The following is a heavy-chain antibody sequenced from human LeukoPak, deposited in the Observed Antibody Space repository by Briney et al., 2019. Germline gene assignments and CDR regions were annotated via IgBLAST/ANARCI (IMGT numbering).Heavy chain of an antibody. D-gene: IGHD6-13*01. Sequence: SETLSLTCTVSGGSISSGTYYWSWIRQPTGKGLEWIGYIYYNGNTYYSPSLKSRVTISVDRSKNQFSLRLTSVTAADTAIYYCARGIAAAGDYWGQGTLVTVSS. CDR1: GGSISSGTYY. V-gene: IGHV4-30-2*01. J-gene: IGHJ4*02. CDR3: ARGIAAAGDY. CDR2: IYYNGNT.